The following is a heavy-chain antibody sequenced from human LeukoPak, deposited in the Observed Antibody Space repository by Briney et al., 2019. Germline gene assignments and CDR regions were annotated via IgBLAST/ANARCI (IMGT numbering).Heavy chain of an antibody. D-gene: IGHD1-20*01. CDR2: IIPIFGTA. Sequence: ASVKVSCKASGGTFSSYAISWVRQAPGQGLEWMGGIIPIFGTANYAQKFQGRVTITADEFTSTAYMELSSLRSEDTAVYYCANNWNDDAFDIWGQGTMVTVSS. J-gene: IGHJ3*02. V-gene: IGHV1-69*13. CDR1: GGTFSSYA. CDR3: ANNWNDDAFDI.